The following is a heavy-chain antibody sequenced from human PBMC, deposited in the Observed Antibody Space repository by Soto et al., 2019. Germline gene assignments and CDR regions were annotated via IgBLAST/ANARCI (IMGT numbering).Heavy chain of an antibody. D-gene: IGHD3-16*01. CDR2: IYYSGST. J-gene: IGHJ5*02. Sequence: SETLSLTCTVSGGSISSGGYYWSWIRQHPGKGLEWIGYIYYSGSTYYNPSLKSRVTISVDTSKNQFSMKLSSVTAADMAVYYCARALRNWFDPWGQGTLVTVSS. CDR3: ARALRNWFDP. CDR1: GGSISSGGYY. V-gene: IGHV4-31*03.